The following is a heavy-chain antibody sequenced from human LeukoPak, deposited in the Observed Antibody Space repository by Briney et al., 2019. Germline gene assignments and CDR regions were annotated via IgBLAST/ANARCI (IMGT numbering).Heavy chain of an antibody. CDR3: ARGRSLYCSSTSCYASAFDI. CDR1: GYTFTSYD. D-gene: IGHD2-2*01. V-gene: IGHV1-8*01. Sequence: ASVRVSCKASGYTFTSYDINGVRHAPGQGREWMGWMNHNSGNTDYAQTFQGRVTITMNTSISTAYLALSSLRSEDTAVYYCARGRSLYCSSTSCYASAFDIWGQGTMVTVSS. J-gene: IGHJ3*02. CDR2: MNHNSGNT.